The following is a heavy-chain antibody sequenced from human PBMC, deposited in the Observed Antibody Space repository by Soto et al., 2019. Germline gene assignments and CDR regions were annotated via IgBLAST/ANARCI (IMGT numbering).Heavy chain of an antibody. CDR2: ISYDGSNK. CDR1: GFTFSSYG. CDR3: AKVGGYSSSWYGTYFQH. V-gene: IGHV3-30*18. J-gene: IGHJ1*01. D-gene: IGHD6-13*01. Sequence: QVQLVESGGGVVQPGRSLRLSCAASGFTFSSYGMHWVRQAPGKGLEWVAVISYDGSNKYYADSVKGRFTISRDNSKNTLYMQMNSLRAEDTAVYYCAKVGGYSSSWYGTYFQHWGQGTMVTVSS.